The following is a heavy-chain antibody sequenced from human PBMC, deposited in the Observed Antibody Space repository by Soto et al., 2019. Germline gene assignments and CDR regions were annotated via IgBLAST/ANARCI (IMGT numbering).Heavy chain of an antibody. CDR1: GLTVISNY. J-gene: IGHJ4*02. V-gene: IGHV3-53*01. D-gene: IGHD6-19*01. CDR2: IYSGGST. Sequence: EVQLVGPGGGLIQPGGSLRLSCAASGLTVISNYRSWVRQAPGKGLEWVSVIYSGGSTYYADSVKGRFTISRDNSKNTLYLPMNSLRAEDTAVYHCARTHSSGWYYFFDYWGQGTLVTVSS. CDR3: ARTHSSGWYYFFDY.